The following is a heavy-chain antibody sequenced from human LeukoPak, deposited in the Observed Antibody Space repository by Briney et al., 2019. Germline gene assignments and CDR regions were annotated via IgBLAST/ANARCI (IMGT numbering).Heavy chain of an antibody. CDR1: GGSISSHY. CDR3: ATIKRGNIFGFFDF. Sequence: SATLSLTCTVSGGSISSHYWSWVRQPPGKGLEWIGYVLDNVRTKDNPSLNSRFTLSADTSKNQFSLRLTSVTAADTAVYYCATIKRGNIFGFFDFWGQGGLVTVSS. V-gene: IGHV4-59*11. D-gene: IGHD5-18*01. J-gene: IGHJ4*02. CDR2: VLDNVRT.